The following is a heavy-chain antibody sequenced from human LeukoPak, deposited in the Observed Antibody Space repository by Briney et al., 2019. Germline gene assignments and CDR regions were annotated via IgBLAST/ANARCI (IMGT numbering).Heavy chain of an antibody. CDR2: INPSGGST. CDR3: AREDGYYGSGNYYYYGMDV. J-gene: IGHJ6*02. D-gene: IGHD3-10*01. V-gene: IGHV1-46*01. CDR1: GYTFTSYY. Sequence: ASVKVSCKASGYTFTSYYMHWVRQAPGRGLEWMGIINPSGGSTSFAQKFQGRVTMTRDTSTSTVYMELSSLRSEDTAVYYCAREDGYYGSGNYYYYGMDVWGQGTTVTVSS.